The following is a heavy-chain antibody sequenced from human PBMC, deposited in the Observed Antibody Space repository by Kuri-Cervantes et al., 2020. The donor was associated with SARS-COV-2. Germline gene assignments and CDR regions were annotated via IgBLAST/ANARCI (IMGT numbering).Heavy chain of an antibody. CDR3: ATTTGTGFHVLEYGMDV. J-gene: IGHJ6*02. D-gene: IGHD1-1*01. V-gene: IGHV4-59*01. CDR1: GGSISSYY. CDR2: IYYSGST. Sequence: SETLSLTCTVSGGSISSYYWSWIRQPPGKGLEWIGYIYYSGSTNYNPSLKSRVTISVDTSKNQFSLKLSSVTAADTAVYYCATTTGTGFHVLEYGMDVWGQGTTVTVSS.